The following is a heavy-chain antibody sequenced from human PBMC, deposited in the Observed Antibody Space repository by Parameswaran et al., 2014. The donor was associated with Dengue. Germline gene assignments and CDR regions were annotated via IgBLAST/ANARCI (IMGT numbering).Heavy chain of an antibody. Sequence: WIRQPPGKGLEWIGEINHSGSTNYNPSLKSRVTISVDTSKNQFSLKLSSVTAADTAVYYCAGESDSSGCVSCWGQGTLVTVSS. CDR2: INHSGST. CDR3: AGESDSSGCVSC. D-gene: IGHD3-22*01. J-gene: IGHJ4*02. V-gene: IGHV4-34*01.